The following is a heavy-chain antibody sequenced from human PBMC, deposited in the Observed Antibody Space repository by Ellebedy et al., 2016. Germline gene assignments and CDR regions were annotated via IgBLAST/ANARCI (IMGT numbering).Heavy chain of an antibody. CDR1: GGSISSTSSY. CDR3: AREVRGERLHYFDS. CDR2: MYYSGSA. D-gene: IGHD5-12*01. J-gene: IGHJ4*02. Sequence: SETLSLTCTVSGGSISSTSSYWGWIRQPPGKGLEWIGNMYYSGSANYKPSLESRVTILVDPSKNQFSLKLSSVTAADQAVYYCAREVRGERLHYFDSWGQGTLVSVSS. V-gene: IGHV4-39*07.